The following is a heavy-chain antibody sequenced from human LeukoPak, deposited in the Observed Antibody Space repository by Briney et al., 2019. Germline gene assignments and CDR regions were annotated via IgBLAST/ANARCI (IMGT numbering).Heavy chain of an antibody. CDR2: IGTAGDT. CDR1: GFTFSSYA. CDR3: ARGWGSSGWYNWFDP. V-gene: IGHV3-13*01. D-gene: IGHD6-19*01. J-gene: IGHJ5*02. Sequence: GGSLRLSCAASGFTFSSYAMSWVRQATGKGLEWVSAIGTAGDTYYPGSVKGRFTIPRENAKNSLYLQMNSLRAGDTAVYYCARGWGSSGWYNWFDPWGQGTLVTVSS.